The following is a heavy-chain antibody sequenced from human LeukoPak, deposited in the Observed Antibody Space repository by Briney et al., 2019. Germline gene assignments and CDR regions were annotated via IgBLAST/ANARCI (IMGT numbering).Heavy chain of an antibody. Sequence: PSETLSLTCAVYGGSFSGYYWGWIRQPPGKGLEWIGEINHSGSTNYNPSLKSRVTISVDTSKNQFSLKLSSVTAADTAVYYCARDYYYMDVWGKGTTVTVSS. CDR3: ARDYYYMDV. CDR1: GGSFSGYY. J-gene: IGHJ6*03. CDR2: INHSGST. V-gene: IGHV4-34*01.